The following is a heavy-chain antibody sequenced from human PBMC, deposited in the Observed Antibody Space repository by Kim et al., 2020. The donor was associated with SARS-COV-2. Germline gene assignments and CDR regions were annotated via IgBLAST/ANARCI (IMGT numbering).Heavy chain of an antibody. Sequence: STPSLKSRVTISVDTSKNQFSLKLSSVTAADTAVYYCARTYGDYFGYFDYWGQGTLVTVSS. D-gene: IGHD4-17*01. CDR3: ARTYGDYFGYFDY. V-gene: IGHV4-30-2*04. J-gene: IGHJ4*02.